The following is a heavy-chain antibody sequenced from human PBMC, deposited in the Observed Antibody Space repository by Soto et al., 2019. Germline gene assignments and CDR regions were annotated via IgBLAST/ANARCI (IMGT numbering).Heavy chain of an antibody. J-gene: IGHJ4*02. CDR2: IIPIFGTA. V-gene: IGHV1-69*01. Sequence: QVQLVQSGAEVKRPGSSVKVSCKASGGTFSTSAISWVRQAPGQGLEWMGGIIPIFGTANYAQKFQGRVTITADESTSTAYMELSSLRSEDMAVYYCATEDSSGSYQGADYWGQGTLVSVSS. D-gene: IGHD3-22*01. CDR1: GGTFSTSA. CDR3: ATEDSSGSYQGADY.